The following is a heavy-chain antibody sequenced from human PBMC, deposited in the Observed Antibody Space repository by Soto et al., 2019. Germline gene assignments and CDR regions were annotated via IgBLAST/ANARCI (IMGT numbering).Heavy chain of an antibody. CDR3: ARDLEGYGDYVGKYNWFDP. CDR2: IYTSGST. D-gene: IGHD4-17*01. J-gene: IGHJ5*02. Sequence: SETLSLTCTVSGGSISSYYWSWIRQPAGKGLEWIGRIYTSGSTNYNPSLKSRVTMSVDTSKNQFSLKLSSVTAADTAVYYCARDLEGYGDYVGKYNWFDPWGRGTLVTVSS. CDR1: GGSISSYY. V-gene: IGHV4-4*07.